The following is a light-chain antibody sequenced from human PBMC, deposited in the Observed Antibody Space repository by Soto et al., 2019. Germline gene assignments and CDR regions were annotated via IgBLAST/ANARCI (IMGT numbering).Light chain of an antibody. J-gene: IGLJ2*01. CDR3: SSYTSSSTLVV. CDR2: DVS. Sequence: QSVLTQPASVSGSPGQSITISCTGTSSDFGGYNYVSWYQQHPGKGPKLMIYDVSNRPSGVSNRFSGSKSGNTASLTISGLQAEDEADYYCSSYTSSSTLVVFGGGTKLTVL. CDR1: SSDFGGYNY. V-gene: IGLV2-14*01.